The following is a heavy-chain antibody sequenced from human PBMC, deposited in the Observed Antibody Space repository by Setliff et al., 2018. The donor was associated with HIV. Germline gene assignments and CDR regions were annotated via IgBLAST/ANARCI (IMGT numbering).Heavy chain of an antibody. Sequence: SVKVSCKASGGTFSNYAISWARQAPGQGLEWMGGIIPIFGTAHYAQRFKGRVTITADESTNPAYMELSSLISEDTALYYCAKGPPLVISLPDFWGQGTLVTVSS. D-gene: IGHD3-9*01. CDR1: GGTFSNYA. J-gene: IGHJ4*02. CDR2: IIPIFGTA. V-gene: IGHV1-69*13. CDR3: AKGPPLVISLPDF.